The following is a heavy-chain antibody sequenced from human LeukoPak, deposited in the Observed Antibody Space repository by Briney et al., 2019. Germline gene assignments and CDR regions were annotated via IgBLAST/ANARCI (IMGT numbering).Heavy chain of an antibody. CDR1: GFTFDDYA. J-gene: IGHJ4*02. V-gene: IGHV3-9*03. CDR3: AKSQARKVGPGNLFDY. CDR2: ISWNSGSI. Sequence: PGRSLRLSCAASGFTFDDYAMHWVRQAPGKGLEWVSGISWNSGSIGYADSVKGRFTISRDNAKNSLYLQMNSLRAEDMALYYCAKSQARKVGPGNLFDYWGQGTLVTVSS. D-gene: IGHD1-26*01.